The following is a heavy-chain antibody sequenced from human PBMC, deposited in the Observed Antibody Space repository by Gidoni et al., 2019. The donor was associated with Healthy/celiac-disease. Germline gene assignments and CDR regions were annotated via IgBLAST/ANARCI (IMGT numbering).Heavy chain of an antibody. CDR3: TRHGGDGYNPFDY. V-gene: IGHV3-73*01. J-gene: IGHJ4*02. D-gene: IGHD2-21*01. CDR1: GFTFSGSA. Sequence: EVQLVESGGGLVQPGGSLKLSCAPSGFTFSGSAMHWVRQASGKGLEWVGRIRSKANSYATAYAASVKGRFTISRDDSKNTAYLQMNSLKTEDTAVYYCTRHGGDGYNPFDYWGQGTLVTVSS. CDR2: IRSKANSYAT.